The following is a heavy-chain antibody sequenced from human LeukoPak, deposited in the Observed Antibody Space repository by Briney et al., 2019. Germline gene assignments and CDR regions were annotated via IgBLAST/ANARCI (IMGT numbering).Heavy chain of an antibody. CDR3: ARASLRFSYAFDI. CDR2: INHSGST. D-gene: IGHD3-3*01. CDR1: GGSFSGYY. V-gene: IGHV4-34*01. J-gene: IGHJ3*02. Sequence: SETLPLTCAVYGGSFSGYYWSWIRQPPGKGLEWIGEINHSGSTNYNPSLKSRVTISVDTSKNQFSLKLSSVTAADTAVYYCARASLRFSYAFDIWGQGTMVTVSS.